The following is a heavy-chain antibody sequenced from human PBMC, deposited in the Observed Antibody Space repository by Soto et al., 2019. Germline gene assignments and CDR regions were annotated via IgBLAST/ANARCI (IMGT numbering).Heavy chain of an antibody. V-gene: IGHV1-46*03. CDR2: INPSSGST. Sequence: QVQLVQSGAEVKKPGASVKVSCKASGYTFTSYYMHWVRQAPGQGLEWMGIINPSSGSTSYAQMFQGRVTMTRDTSTSTVYIELSSLRTEDTAVYYCARALYDFWSGYYPNYYYYSMDVWGKGTTVTVSS. CDR3: ARALYDFWSGYYPNYYYYSMDV. J-gene: IGHJ6*03. CDR1: GYTFTSYY. D-gene: IGHD3-3*01.